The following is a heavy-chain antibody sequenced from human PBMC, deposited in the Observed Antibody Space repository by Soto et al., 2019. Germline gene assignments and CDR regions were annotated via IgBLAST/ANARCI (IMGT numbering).Heavy chain of an antibody. CDR3: ARIYTAYARMDV. CDR2: TKNRANSYIT. CDR1: GFTVTDHY. D-gene: IGHD2-21*02. V-gene: IGHV3-72*01. Sequence: EMQLVESGGGLVQPGGSLRLSCAASGFTVTDHYMDWVRQAPGKGLEWVGRTKNRANSYITDYAASVEGRFTISRDESKNSVSLQMHNLKTEDTAVYFCARIYTAYARMDVWGQGTTATVSS. J-gene: IGHJ6*02.